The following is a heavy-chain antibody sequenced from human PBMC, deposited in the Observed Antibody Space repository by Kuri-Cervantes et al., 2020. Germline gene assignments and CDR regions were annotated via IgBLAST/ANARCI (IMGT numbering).Heavy chain of an antibody. CDR2: ININSGGT. Sequence: ASVKVSCKASGYTFTGYYMHWVRQAPGQGLEWMGWININSGGTYYAQKFQGWVNMTRDTSISTAYMELSSLRSEDTAVYYCATITNGDYDVLGYYYYYMDVWGKGTTVTVSS. V-gene: IGHV1-2*04. CDR3: ATITNGDYDVLGYYYYYMDV. D-gene: IGHD4-17*01. CDR1: GYTFTGYY. J-gene: IGHJ6*03.